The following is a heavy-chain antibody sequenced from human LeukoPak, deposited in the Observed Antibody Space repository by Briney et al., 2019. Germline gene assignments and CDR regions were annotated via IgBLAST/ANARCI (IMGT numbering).Heavy chain of an antibody. CDR2: IGTAGDT. CDR3: XXXXAXXLWFSGGDGMDV. CDR1: GFTFSSYD. J-gene: IGHJ6*02. V-gene: IGHV3-13*01. D-gene: IGHD3-10*01. Sequence: PGGSLRLSCADSGFTFSSYDMHWVRQATGKGLEWVSAIGTAGDTYYPGSVKGRFTISRANAKNSLYLQMKSLRAGDTSVYYCXXXXAXXLWFSGGDGMDVWGQGTTVIVSS.